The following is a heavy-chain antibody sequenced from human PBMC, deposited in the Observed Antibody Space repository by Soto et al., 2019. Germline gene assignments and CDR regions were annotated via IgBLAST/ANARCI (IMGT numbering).Heavy chain of an antibody. CDR3: AKEGYYDSSGYPGAGQYYYYGMDV. J-gene: IGHJ6*02. CDR1: GFTFSSYA. Sequence: EVQLLESGGGLVQPGGSLRLSCAASGFTFSSYAMSWVRQAPGKGLEWVSAISGSGGSTYYADSVKGRFTISRDNSKNTLYLQMNSLRAEDTAVYYCAKEGYYDSSGYPGAGQYYYYGMDVWGQGTTVTVSS. CDR2: ISGSGGST. D-gene: IGHD3-22*01. V-gene: IGHV3-23*01.